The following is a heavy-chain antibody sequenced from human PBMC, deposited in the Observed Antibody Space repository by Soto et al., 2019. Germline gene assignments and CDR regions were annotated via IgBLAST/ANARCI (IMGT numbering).Heavy chain of an antibody. D-gene: IGHD3-3*01. Sequence: QVQLVESGGGVVQPGRSLRLSCAASGFTFSSYAMHWVRQAPGKGLEWVAVISYDGSNKYYADSVKGRFTISRDNSKNPLYLQMNSLRAEDTAVYYCARDPGGTDFAELTYYFDYWGQGTLVTVSS. CDR3: ARDPGGTDFAELTYYFDY. J-gene: IGHJ4*02. CDR1: GFTFSSYA. CDR2: ISYDGSNK. V-gene: IGHV3-30-3*01.